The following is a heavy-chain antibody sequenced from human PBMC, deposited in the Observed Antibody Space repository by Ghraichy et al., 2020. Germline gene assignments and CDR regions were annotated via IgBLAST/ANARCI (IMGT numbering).Heavy chain of an antibody. CDR3: AKGAGTNAICPYDP. CDR1: GFTFSHYA. V-gene: IGHV3-23*01. J-gene: IGHJ5*02. D-gene: IGHD2-8*01. Sequence: GGSLRLSCAASGFTFSHYAMTLVRQAPGKGLEWVSTSSGRGGGTWHADSVKDRFTNSRDNSKNTLDLQMDNLRADDTARYYCAKGAGTNAICPYDPWGRGTLLTVSS. CDR2: SSGRGGGT.